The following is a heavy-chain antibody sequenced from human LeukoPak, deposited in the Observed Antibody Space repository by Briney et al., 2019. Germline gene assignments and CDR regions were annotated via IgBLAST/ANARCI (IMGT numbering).Heavy chain of an antibody. J-gene: IGHJ4*02. CDR3: AGTKNIATAGRLDY. CDR2: LYSVGDT. CDR1: GFTVSTNY. D-gene: IGHD6-13*01. V-gene: IGHV3-53*01. Sequence: PGGSPRLSCAASGFTVSTNYMNWVRQAPGKGLEWVSVLYSVGDTYYGDSVKGRFTISRDNSKNTLYLQMNSLRAEDTAVYYCAGTKNIATAGRLDYWGQGTLVTVSS.